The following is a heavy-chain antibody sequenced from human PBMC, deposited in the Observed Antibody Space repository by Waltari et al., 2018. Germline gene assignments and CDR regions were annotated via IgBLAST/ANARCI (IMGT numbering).Heavy chain of an antibody. CDR2: IRPYKANA. J-gene: IGHJ4*02. CDR1: GYTFTNFG. Sequence: QVQLVQSGAEVKKPGASVKVSCKASGYTFTNFGINWVRQAPGQGLEWMGWIRPYKANADYGQTLQGRVAMTTDTSTKAAYLELRSLTYVDTGVYYCAGGGGPRTVVALTFDRWSQGPLVTVSS. D-gene: IGHD3-22*01. CDR3: AGGGGPRTVVALTFDR. V-gene: IGHV1-18*01.